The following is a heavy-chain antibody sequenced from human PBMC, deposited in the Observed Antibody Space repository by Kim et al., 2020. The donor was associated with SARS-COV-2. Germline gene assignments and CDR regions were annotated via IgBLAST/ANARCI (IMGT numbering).Heavy chain of an antibody. CDR2: IRGGGAGT. J-gene: IGHJ3*02. CDR1: GFTFRTYA. Sequence: GGSLRLSCAASGFTFRTYAMSWVRQAPGKGLEWVSYIRGGGAGTLSADSVKGRCTISRATSRTTPSLQLTSLRAEDTAIYYCAKCHSRWGNDAFAIWG. CDR3: AKCHSRWGNDAFAI. V-gene: IGHV3-23*01. D-gene: IGHD3-16*01.